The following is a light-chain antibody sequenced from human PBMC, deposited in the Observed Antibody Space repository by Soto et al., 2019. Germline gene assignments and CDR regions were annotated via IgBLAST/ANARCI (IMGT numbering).Light chain of an antibody. CDR1: QSVRNN. CDR3: QQYNKLTRT. CDR2: GAF. V-gene: IGKV3-15*01. Sequence: EIVITHSPAILSVSPGERATLSCSASQSVRNNLAWYQQKPGQAPRILIYGAFTRETAILARFSGSGSGTEFTRTISSLQSEDFAVYYCQQYNKLTRTFGQGTQVDNK. J-gene: IGKJ1*01.